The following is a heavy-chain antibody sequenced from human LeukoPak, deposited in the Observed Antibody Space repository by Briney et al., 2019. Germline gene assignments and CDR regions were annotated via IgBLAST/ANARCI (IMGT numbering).Heavy chain of an antibody. CDR3: ASGDQYYFDY. J-gene: IGHJ4*02. D-gene: IGHD3-10*01. Sequence: PSETLSLTCTVSGGSLSSYYWSWIRQPPGRGLEWIGYIYYSGSTNYNPSLKSRVTISVDTSKNQFSLKLSSVTAADTAVYYCASGDQYYFDYWGQGTLVTVSS. CDR2: IYYSGST. CDR1: GGSLSSYY. V-gene: IGHV4-59*08.